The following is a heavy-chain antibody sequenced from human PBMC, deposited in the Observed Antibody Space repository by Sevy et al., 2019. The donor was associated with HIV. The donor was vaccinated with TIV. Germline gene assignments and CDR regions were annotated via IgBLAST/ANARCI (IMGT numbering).Heavy chain of an antibody. Sequence: GGSLRLSCAVSGFIFNNYAMHWVRQAPGKGLEWAAGISHDGSNKYYGDSVKGRFTISREDSKNTVYLQMNGLRAEDTAVYYCARALSTWYYFDYWGQGTLVTVSS. CDR3: ARALSTWYYFDY. J-gene: IGHJ4*02. CDR2: ISHDGSNK. V-gene: IGHV3-30*04. D-gene: IGHD6-13*01. CDR1: GFIFNNYA.